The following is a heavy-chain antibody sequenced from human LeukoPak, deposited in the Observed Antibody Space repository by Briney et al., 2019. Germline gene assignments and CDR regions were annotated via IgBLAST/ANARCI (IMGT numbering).Heavy chain of an antibody. Sequence: GSLRLSCSASGFTFSSYSMNWVRQAPGKGLEWVSSISSSSSYIYYADSVKGRFTISRDNAKNSLYLQMNSLRAEDTAVYYCARDGRYSSSSPYDYWGQGTLVTVSS. CDR2: ISSSSSYI. CDR3: ARDGRYSSSSPYDY. D-gene: IGHD6-13*01. V-gene: IGHV3-21*01. CDR1: GFTFSSYS. J-gene: IGHJ4*02.